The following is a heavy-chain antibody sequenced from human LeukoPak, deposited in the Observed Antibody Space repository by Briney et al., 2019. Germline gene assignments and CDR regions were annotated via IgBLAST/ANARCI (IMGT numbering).Heavy chain of an antibody. Sequence: GGSLRLSCAASGFTFSSYSMNWVRQAPGKGLEWVSYISSSSSTIYYADSVKGRFTISRDNAKNSLYLQMNSLRAEDTAVYYCAREGGDYETAFDYWGQGTLVTVSS. J-gene: IGHJ4*02. CDR1: GFTFSSYS. CDR3: AREGGDYETAFDY. D-gene: IGHD4-17*01. CDR2: ISSSSSTI. V-gene: IGHV3-48*01.